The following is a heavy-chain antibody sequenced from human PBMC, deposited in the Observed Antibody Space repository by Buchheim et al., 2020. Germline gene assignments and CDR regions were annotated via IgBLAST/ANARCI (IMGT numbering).Heavy chain of an antibody. D-gene: IGHD2/OR15-2a*01. Sequence: QVQLQESGPGLVKPSQTLSLTCTVSGGSFSSGYYWNWFRQYPEKGLEWIGYMHYNGISNSNPPLKSRLTISVATSKNQFSLNLNSVTAADTAVYYFAGSPSTYSSYGWFDPWGQGTL. V-gene: IGHV4-31*03. J-gene: IGHJ5*02. CDR3: AGSPSTYSSYGWFDP. CDR2: MHYNGIS. CDR1: GGSFSSGYY.